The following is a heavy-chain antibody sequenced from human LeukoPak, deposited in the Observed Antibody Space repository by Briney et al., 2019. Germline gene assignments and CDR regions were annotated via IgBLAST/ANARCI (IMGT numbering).Heavy chain of an antibody. D-gene: IGHD6-13*01. V-gene: IGHV4-28*03. CDR3: ARGIAAAGDY. CDR1: GYSISSSSW. J-gene: IGHJ4*02. CDR2: IYYSGST. Sequence: PSETLSLTCAVSGYSISSSSWWGWIRQPPGKGLEWIGYIYYSGSTYYNPSLKSRVTMSVDTSKNQFSLKLSSVTAVDTAVYYCARGIAAAGDYWGQGTLVTVSS.